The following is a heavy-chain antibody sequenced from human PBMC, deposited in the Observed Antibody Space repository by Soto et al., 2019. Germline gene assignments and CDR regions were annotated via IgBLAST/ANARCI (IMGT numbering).Heavy chain of an antibody. CDR3: ARESGGATATLDYYYFYMDV. J-gene: IGHJ6*03. D-gene: IGHD5-12*01. CDR2: INPSGGVT. Sequence: ASVKVSCKSSGDSFNDYYIHWVRQAPGQGSERMGWINPSGGVTKYAQKFQGWVSMTRDTSIRTVYMQLSRLRYDDTAVYYCARESGGATATLDYYYFYMDVWGTGTTVTVSS. V-gene: IGHV1-2*04. CDR1: GDSFNDYY.